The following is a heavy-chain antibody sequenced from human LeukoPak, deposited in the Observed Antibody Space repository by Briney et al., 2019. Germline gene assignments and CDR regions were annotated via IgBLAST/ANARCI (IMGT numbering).Heavy chain of an antibody. CDR2: INPNSGGT. J-gene: IGHJ4*02. CDR3: ARVGKLHYYDSSGYVGY. D-gene: IGHD3-22*01. Sequence: GASVKVSCKASGYTFTGYYMHWVRQAPGQGLEWMGWINPNSGGTNYAQKFQGRVTMTRDTSISTAYMELSRLRSDDTAVYYCARVGKLHYYDSSGYVGYWGQGTLVTVSS. CDR1: GYTFTGYY. V-gene: IGHV1-2*02.